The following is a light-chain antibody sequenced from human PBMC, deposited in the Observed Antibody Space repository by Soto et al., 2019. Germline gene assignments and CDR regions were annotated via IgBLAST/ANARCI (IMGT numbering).Light chain of an antibody. CDR3: SSYTTFSTLV. V-gene: IGLV2-14*01. CDR1: SSDIGGYDS. Sequence: QSALTQPVSVSGSPGQSITIPCTGTSSDIGGYDSVSWYQQYPGKAPKLMIYDVANRPSGVSDRVSGSKSGNTASLTISGLQAEDEADYYCSSYTTFSTLVLGGGTKLTVL. J-gene: IGLJ3*02. CDR2: DVA.